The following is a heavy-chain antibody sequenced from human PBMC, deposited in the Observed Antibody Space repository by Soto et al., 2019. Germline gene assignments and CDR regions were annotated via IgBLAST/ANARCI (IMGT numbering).Heavy chain of an antibody. CDR1: GFTFSSHS. CDR3: ARVASCGGECYRSRQDL. CDR2: ISSSGVYI. D-gene: IGHD2-21*01. Sequence: EVQLVESGGGLVKPGGSLRLSCGASGFTFSSHSMNWVRQAPGKGLEWVSSISSSGVYIYYADSVQGQFSISRDNAKNSLYLQMNSLRAEDTAVYFCARVASCGGECYRSRQDLWGRGTLVTVSS. J-gene: IGHJ5*02. V-gene: IGHV3-21*01.